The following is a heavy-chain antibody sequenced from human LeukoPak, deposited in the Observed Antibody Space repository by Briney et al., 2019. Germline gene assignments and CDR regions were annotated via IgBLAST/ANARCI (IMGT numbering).Heavy chain of an antibody. CDR3: ARLPGDGYIPIFDY. Sequence: GESLKISCKGSGYNFTTYYIGWVRQMPGTGLEWMGFIYPDDSDTRYSPSFQGQVTISADKSLSTAYLQWGSLTASDTAVYYCARLPGDGYIPIFDYWGQGTLVTVSS. CDR1: GYNFTTYY. V-gene: IGHV5-51*01. D-gene: IGHD5-24*01. J-gene: IGHJ4*02. CDR2: IYPDDSDT.